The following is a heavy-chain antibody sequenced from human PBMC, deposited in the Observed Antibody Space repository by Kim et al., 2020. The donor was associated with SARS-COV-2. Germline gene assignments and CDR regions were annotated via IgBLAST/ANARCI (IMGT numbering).Heavy chain of an antibody. Sequence: SETLSLTCAVYGGSFSGYYWSWIRQPPGKGLEWIGEINHSGSTNYNPSLKSRVTISVDTSKNQFSLKLSSVTAADTAVYYCARVGSCSGGSCYSRASYFDYWGQGTLVTVSS. CDR2: INHSGST. J-gene: IGHJ4*02. CDR3: ARVGSCSGGSCYSRASYFDY. D-gene: IGHD2-15*01. V-gene: IGHV4-34*01. CDR1: GGSFSGYY.